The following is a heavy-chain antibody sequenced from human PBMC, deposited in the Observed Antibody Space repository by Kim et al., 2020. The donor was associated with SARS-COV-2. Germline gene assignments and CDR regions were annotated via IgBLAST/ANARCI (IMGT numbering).Heavy chain of an antibody. CDR2: INHSGST. J-gene: IGHJ6*02. Sequence: SETLSLTCAVYGGSFSGYYWSWIRQPPGKGLEWIGEINHSGSTNYNPSLKSRVTISVDTSKNQFSLKLSSVTAADTAVYYCARFVDQDFVVVPAEDYYGMDVWGQGTTVTVSS. CDR3: ARFVDQDFVVVPAEDYYGMDV. D-gene: IGHD2-2*01. CDR1: GGSFSGYY. V-gene: IGHV4-34*01.